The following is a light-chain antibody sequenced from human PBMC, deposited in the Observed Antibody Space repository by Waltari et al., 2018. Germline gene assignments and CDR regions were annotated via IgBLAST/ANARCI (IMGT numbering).Light chain of an antibody. J-gene: IGLJ1*01. CDR2: DDG. Sequence: SYELTQPPSVSVAPGQTARITCDGDKIGSKNVHWYQHKPGQAPGLVVYDDGARPSGIPERFSGSNSGNTAALTISRVDAGDEAEYYCQVWDSGSNHYVFGTVTKVTVL. V-gene: IGLV3-21*02. CDR3: QVWDSGSNHYV. CDR1: KIGSKN.